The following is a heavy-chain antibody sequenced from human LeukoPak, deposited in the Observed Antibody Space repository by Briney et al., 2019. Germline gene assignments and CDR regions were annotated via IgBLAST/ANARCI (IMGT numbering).Heavy chain of an antibody. CDR3: AREGIAVAGPPYYFDY. Sequence: PSETLSLTCTVSGGSISSYYWSWIRQPPGKGLEWIGYIYYSGSTNYNPSLKSRVTISVDTSKNQFSLKLSSVTAADTAVYYCAREGIAVAGPPYYFDYWGQGTLVTVSS. CDR2: IYYSGST. V-gene: IGHV4-59*01. J-gene: IGHJ4*02. D-gene: IGHD6-19*01. CDR1: GGSISSYY.